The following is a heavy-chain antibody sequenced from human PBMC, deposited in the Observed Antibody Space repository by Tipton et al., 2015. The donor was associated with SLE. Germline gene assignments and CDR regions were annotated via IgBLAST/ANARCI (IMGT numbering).Heavy chain of an antibody. CDR2: IYYSGST. CDR3: ARAEGSWDAFDI. V-gene: IGHV4-59*01. Sequence: TLSLTCTVSGGSISSYYWSWIRQPPGRGLEWIGYIYYSGSTNYKPSLKSRVTISVDTSKNQFSLKPSSVTAADTAVYYCARAEGSWDAFDIWGQGTMVTVSS. CDR1: GGSISSYY. D-gene: IGHD2-15*01. J-gene: IGHJ3*02.